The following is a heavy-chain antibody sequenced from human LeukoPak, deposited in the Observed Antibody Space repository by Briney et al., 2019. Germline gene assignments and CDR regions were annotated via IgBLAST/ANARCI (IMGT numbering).Heavy chain of an antibody. CDR2: ILYDGSNK. Sequence: GGSLRLSCAASGFTFSSYGMSWVRQAPGQGLEWVAFILYDGSNKYYADSVKGRFTISRDRSKNTLYLQMNNLRAEDTAVYYCARDQYWGQGTLVTVSS. CDR3: ARDQY. J-gene: IGHJ4*02. V-gene: IGHV3-30*02. CDR1: GFTFSSYG.